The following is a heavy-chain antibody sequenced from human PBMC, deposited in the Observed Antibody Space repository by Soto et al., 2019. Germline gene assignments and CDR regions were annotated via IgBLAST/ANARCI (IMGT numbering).Heavy chain of an antibody. CDR3: AKKLGRWESGYYGMDV. J-gene: IGHJ6*02. V-gene: IGHV3-30*18. D-gene: IGHD1-26*01. Sequence: GGSLRLSCAASGFTFSSYVMHWVRQSPGKGLEWVAVISYDGSNKYYADSVKGRFTISRDNSKNTLYLQMNSLRAEDTAVYYCAKKLGRWESGYYGMDVWGQGTTVTVSS. CDR1: GFTFSSYV. CDR2: ISYDGSNK.